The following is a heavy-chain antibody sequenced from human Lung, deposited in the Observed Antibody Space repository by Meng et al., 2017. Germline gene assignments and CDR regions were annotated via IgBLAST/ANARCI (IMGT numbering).Heavy chain of an antibody. D-gene: IGHD4-11*01. V-gene: IGHV4-34*01. J-gene: IGHJ4*02. CDR1: GGSFSYYY. Sequence: QVQLHQWGAGLLQPSETLSLTCVVAGGSFSYYYWSWIRQPPGKGLEWIGEINHSGSTNYNPSLESRATISVDTSQNNLSLKLSSVTAADSAVYYCARGPTTMAHDFDYWGQGTLVTVSS. CDR3: ARGPTTMAHDFDY. CDR2: INHSGST.